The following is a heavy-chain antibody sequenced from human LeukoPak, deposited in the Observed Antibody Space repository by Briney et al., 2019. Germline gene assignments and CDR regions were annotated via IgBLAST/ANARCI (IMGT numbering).Heavy chain of an antibody. CDR2: IRNETDGGTT. CDR1: GFNFSNAW. D-gene: IGHD6-6*01. CDR3: ATDRLFHNY. J-gene: IGHJ4*02. V-gene: IGHV3-15*01. Sequence: GGSLRLSCAASGFNFSNAWMAWVRQAPGKGLEWVGRIRNETDGGTTHYATSATGRFTITRDDSRNTLYLQMQGLKSEDTAVYYCATDRLFHNYWGQGTLVTVSS.